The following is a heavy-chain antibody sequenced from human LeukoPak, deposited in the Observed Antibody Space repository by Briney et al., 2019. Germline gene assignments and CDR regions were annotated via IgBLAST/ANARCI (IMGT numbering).Heavy chain of an antibody. J-gene: IGHJ5*02. CDR3: ARGIYYGSGSYPTFDP. D-gene: IGHD3-10*01. V-gene: IGHV4-34*01. Sequence: PSETLSLTCAVYGESFSDYYWSWIRQPPGKGLEWIGDINHSGSTNYNPSLKSRVTMSVDTSKKHFSLKLSSVTAADTAVYYCARGIYYGSGSYPTFDPWGQGTLVTVSS. CDR1: GESFSDYY. CDR2: INHSGST.